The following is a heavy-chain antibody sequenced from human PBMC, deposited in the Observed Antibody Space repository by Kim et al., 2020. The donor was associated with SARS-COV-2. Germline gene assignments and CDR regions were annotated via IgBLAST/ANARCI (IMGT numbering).Heavy chain of an antibody. CDR2: ISAHNGNT. Sequence: ASVKVSCKASGYTFSSYGISWVRQAPGQGLEWMGWISAHNGNTNYAQNLQGRVTMTTDTSTSTAYMELRSLRSDDTAVYYCARVTSYTSSWYDSWGQGTQVTVSS. J-gene: IGHJ5*01. D-gene: IGHD6-13*01. V-gene: IGHV1-18*01. CDR1: GYTFSSYG. CDR3: ARVTSYTSSWYDS.